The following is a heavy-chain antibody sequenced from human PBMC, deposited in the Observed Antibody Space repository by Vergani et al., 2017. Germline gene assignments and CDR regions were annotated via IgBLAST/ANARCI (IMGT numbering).Heavy chain of an antibody. J-gene: IGHJ5*02. D-gene: IGHD6-19*01. Sequence: QLQLQESGPGLVKPSATLSLTCSVSGASIRSSNYYWGWIRQPPGKGLEWIASIYYSGSTYYNPSLKSRVTISVATSKNQFSLKLSSVTAADTAVYFCARHSXVEWLVKLGWIDPWGQGILVTVSS. CDR1: GASIRSSNYY. CDR3: ARHSXVEWLVKLGWIDP. V-gene: IGHV4-39*01. CDR2: IYYSGST.